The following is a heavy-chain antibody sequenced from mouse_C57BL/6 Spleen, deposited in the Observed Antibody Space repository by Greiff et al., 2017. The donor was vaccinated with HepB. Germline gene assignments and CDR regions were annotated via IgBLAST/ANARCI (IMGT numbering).Heavy chain of an antibody. CDR3: TRSQTGTRGGFDY. CDR1: GYAFTNYL. J-gene: IGHJ2*01. CDR2: INPGSGGT. D-gene: IGHD4-1*01. V-gene: IGHV1-54*01. Sequence: VQLQQSGAELVRPGTSVKVSCKASGYAFTNYLIEWVKQRPGQGLEWIGVINPGSGGTNYNEKFKGKATLTADKSSSTAYMQLSSLTSEDSAVYFCTRSQTGTRGGFDYWGKGTTLTVSS.